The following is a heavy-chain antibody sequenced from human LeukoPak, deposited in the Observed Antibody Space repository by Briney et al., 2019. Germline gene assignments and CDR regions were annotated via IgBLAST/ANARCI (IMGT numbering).Heavy chain of an antibody. CDR2: ISGSGGST. CDR3: AKDQTGVAYYFGY. V-gene: IGHV3-23*01. J-gene: IGHJ4*02. CDR1: GFTFSSYA. D-gene: IGHD5-12*01. Sequence: GGSLRLSCAAPGFTFSSYAMSWVRQAPGKGLEWVSGISGSGGSTYYADSVKGRFTISRDNSKNTLYLQMNSLRAEDTAVYYCAKDQTGVAYYFGYWGQGTLVTVSS.